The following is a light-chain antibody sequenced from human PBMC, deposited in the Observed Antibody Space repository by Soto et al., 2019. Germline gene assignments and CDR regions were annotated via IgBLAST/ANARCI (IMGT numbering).Light chain of an antibody. CDR2: AAS. Sequence: DIQLTQSPSFLSASVGDRVTITCRASHGISSYLAWYQQKPGNAPKLLIYAASTLQSGVPSRLSGSGSGTEFTLTISSLQPEDFSTYYWQELNTYPWRFGQGTKVEIK. CDR1: HGISSY. CDR3: QELNTYPWR. V-gene: IGKV1-9*01. J-gene: IGKJ1*01.